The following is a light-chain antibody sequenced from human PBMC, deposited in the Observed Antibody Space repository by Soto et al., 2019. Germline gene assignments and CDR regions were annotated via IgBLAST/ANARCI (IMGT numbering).Light chain of an antibody. CDR1: QSVSSSY. V-gene: IGKV3D-7*01. CDR2: GAS. Sequence: EIVMTQSPATLSLSPGERATLSCRASQSVSSSYLSWYQQKPGQAPRLLIYGASTRATGIPARFSGSGSGTDFTLTISSLQPEDFALYYCQQRSTWPPGYTFGQGTKLEI. CDR3: QQRSTWPPGYT. J-gene: IGKJ2*01.